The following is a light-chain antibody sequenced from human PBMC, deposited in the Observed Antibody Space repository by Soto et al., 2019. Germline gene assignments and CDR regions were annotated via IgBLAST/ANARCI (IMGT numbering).Light chain of an antibody. Sequence: DIELTQSPGTLSLSPGERVTISCRANQSISSGLLSCYQQKPGQAPRLLIYAAFIRATGIPDRFSGSGSGTDFTLTINRLEPEDFAVYYCQQDGTSPITFGQGTRLEIK. CDR2: AAF. V-gene: IGKV3-20*01. CDR3: QQDGTSPIT. CDR1: QSISSGL. J-gene: IGKJ5*01.